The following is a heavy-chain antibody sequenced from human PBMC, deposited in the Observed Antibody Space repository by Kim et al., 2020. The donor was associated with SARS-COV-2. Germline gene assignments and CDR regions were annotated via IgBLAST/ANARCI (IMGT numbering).Heavy chain of an antibody. J-gene: IGHJ4*02. D-gene: IGHD6-13*01. CDR3: ARAIVPVAARSPFDY. V-gene: IGHV3-30*01. Sequence: DSVEGRITISRDNAKNTLDLQMNSLRAEDTAVYYCARAIVPVAARSPFDYWGQGTLVTVSS.